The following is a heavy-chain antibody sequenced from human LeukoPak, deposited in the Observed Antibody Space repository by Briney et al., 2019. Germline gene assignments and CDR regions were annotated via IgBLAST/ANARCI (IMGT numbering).Heavy chain of an antibody. D-gene: IGHD3-22*01. CDR3: ARGGEDYYDSSGYRPPLDY. J-gene: IGHJ4*02. V-gene: IGHV4-59*01. Sequence: SETLSLTCSVSGGSISSYHWSWIRQPPGKGLEWIGYIYYSGSTNYNPSLKSRVTISVDTSKNQFSLKLSSVTAADTAVYYCARGGEDYYDSSGYRPPLDYWGQGTLVPVSS. CDR2: IYYSGST. CDR1: GGSISSYH.